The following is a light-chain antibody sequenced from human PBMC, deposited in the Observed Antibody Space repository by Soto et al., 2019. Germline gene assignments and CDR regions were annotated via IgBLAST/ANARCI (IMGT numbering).Light chain of an antibody. CDR2: KAS. J-gene: IGKJ2*01. CDR1: QSISSW. Sequence: DIQMTQSPSTLSASVGDRVIITCRASQSISSWLAWYQQKPGKAPNLLIYKASSLESGVPSRFSGSGSGTEFALTISILQPDDFAPYYCQQYNSSPFTFGQGTKLEIK. V-gene: IGKV1-5*03. CDR3: QQYNSSPFT.